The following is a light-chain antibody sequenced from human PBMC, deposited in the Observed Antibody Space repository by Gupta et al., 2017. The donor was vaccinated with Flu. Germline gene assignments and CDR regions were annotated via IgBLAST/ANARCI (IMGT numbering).Light chain of an antibody. J-gene: IGLJ2*01. CDR3: QAWDSGVGLV. V-gene: IGLV3-1*01. Sequence: GTKRPSGVPERFSGSKSGNTATLTISGTQTIDEADYFCQAWDSGVGLVFGGGTKLTVL. CDR2: GT.